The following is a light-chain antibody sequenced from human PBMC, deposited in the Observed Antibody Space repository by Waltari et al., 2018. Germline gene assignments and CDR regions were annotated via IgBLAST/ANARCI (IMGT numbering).Light chain of an antibody. V-gene: IGKV1-27*01. CDR3: QKYNSALLT. Sequence: DIQMTQSPSSLSASVGDRVTITCRASQGISNYLAWYQQKPGKVPKLLSYAASTLQSGVQSRVSGSGSGTDCTLTISSLQPEDVATYYCQKYNSALLTFGGGTKVEIK. CDR1: QGISNY. CDR2: AAS. J-gene: IGKJ4*01.